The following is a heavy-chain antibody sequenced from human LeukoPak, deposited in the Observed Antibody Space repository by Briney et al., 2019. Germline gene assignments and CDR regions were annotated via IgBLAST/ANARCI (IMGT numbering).Heavy chain of an antibody. V-gene: IGHV1-46*01. CDR2: INPSGGST. Sequence: ASVKVSCKASGYTFTSYYMHWVRQAPGQGLEWMGIINPSGGSTSYAQKFQGRVTMTRDTSTSTVYMELSSLRSEDTAVYYCAGAKFYYGSGSYPIGYWGQGTLVTVSS. CDR1: GYTFTSYY. J-gene: IGHJ4*02. CDR3: AGAKFYYGSGSYPIGY. D-gene: IGHD3-10*01.